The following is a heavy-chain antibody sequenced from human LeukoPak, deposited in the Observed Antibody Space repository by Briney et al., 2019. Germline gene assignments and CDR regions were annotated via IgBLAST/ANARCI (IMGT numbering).Heavy chain of an antibody. J-gene: IGHJ3*02. Sequence: GGSLRLSCTASGFTFGDYAMSWFRQALGKGLEWVGFIRSKAYGGTTEYAASVKGRFTISRDDSKSIAYLQMNSLKTEDTAVYYCTRSGYYLNDAFDIWGQGTMVTVSS. D-gene: IGHD3-22*01. CDR2: IRSKAYGGTT. CDR3: TRSGYYLNDAFDI. V-gene: IGHV3-49*03. CDR1: GFTFGDYA.